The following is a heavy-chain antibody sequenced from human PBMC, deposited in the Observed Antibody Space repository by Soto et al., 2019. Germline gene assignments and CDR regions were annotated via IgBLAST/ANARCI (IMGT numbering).Heavy chain of an antibody. J-gene: IGHJ5*02. D-gene: IGHD3-10*01. V-gene: IGHV4-39*01. CDR1: GGSISSSSYY. Sequence: QLQLQESGPGLVKPSETLSLTCTVSGGSISSSSYYWGWIRQPPGKGLEWIGSIYYSGSTYYNPSLKSRVTISVDTSKNQFSLKLSSVTAADTAVYYCARHIRGVWFGELRGWFDPWGQGTLVTVSS. CDR3: ARHIRGVWFGELRGWFDP. CDR2: IYYSGST.